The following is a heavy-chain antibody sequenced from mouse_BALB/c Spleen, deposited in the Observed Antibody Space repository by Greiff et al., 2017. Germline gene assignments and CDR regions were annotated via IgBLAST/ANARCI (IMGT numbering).Heavy chain of an antibody. V-gene: IGHV1S81*02. D-gene: IGHD1-1*01. CDR3: TRSGTVPWYFDV. Sequence: QVQLQQSGAELVKPGASVKLSCKASGYTFTSYYMYWVKQRPGQGLEWIGEINPSNGGTNFNEKFKSKATLTVDKSSSTAYMQLSSLTSEDSAVYYCTRSGTVPWYFDVWGAGTTVTVSS. CDR1: GYTFTSYY. CDR2: INPSNGGT. J-gene: IGHJ1*01.